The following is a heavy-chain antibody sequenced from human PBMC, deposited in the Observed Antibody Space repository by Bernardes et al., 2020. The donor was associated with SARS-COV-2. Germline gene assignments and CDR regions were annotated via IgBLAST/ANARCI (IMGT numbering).Heavy chain of an antibody. CDR1: GYTFTSYG. D-gene: IGHD5-18*01. CDR2: ISAYNGNT. CDR3: ARGRDTDMVDHVDAFDI. Sequence: ASVKVSCKASGYTFTSYGISWVRQAPGQGLEWMGWISAYNGNTNYAQKLQGRVTMTTDTSTSTTYMELRSLRSDDTAVYYCARGRDTDMVDHVDAFDIWGQGTMVTVSS. V-gene: IGHV1-18*01. J-gene: IGHJ3*02.